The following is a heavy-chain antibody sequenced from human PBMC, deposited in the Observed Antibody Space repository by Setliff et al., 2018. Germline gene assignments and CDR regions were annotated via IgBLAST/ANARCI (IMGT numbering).Heavy chain of an antibody. CDR3: ARGYYYDSSGPAAFDV. V-gene: IGHV1-18*01. Sequence: ASVKVSCKASGYTFTSYGISWVRQAPGQGLEWMGWISAYNGNTNYAQKLQGRVTMTTDTSTSTAYMELRSLRSDDTAVYYCARGYYYDSSGPAAFDVWGQGTMVTVSS. D-gene: IGHD3-22*01. CDR1: GYTFTSYG. CDR2: ISAYNGNT. J-gene: IGHJ3*01.